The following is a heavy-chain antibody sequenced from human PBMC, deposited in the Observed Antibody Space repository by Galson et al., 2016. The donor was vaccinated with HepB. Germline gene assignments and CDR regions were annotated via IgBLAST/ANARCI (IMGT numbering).Heavy chain of an antibody. J-gene: IGHJ4*02. CDR2: VSDDGSNK. CDR3: AKVGSIAARPAYFDS. CDR1: GFTLSSCG. V-gene: IGHV3-30*18. D-gene: IGHD6-6*01. Sequence: SLRLSCAASGFTLSSCGMYWVRQAPGKGLEWVAVVSDDGSNKMYADSVKGRFTISRDNSKSTLYLQMNSLRLEDTAMYYCAKVGSIAARPAYFDSWGQGAVVTVPS.